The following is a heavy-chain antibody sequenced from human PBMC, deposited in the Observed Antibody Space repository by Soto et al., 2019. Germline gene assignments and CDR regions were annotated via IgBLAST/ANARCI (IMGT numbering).Heavy chain of an antibody. V-gene: IGHV1-69*06. J-gene: IGHJ4*02. CDR3: ARRDTSGFLRYFDN. Sequence: SVKVSCKSSGGTFSSFINYPVNWVRQAPGQGLEWMGGIVPNVGTVNYAQKFRGKVTITADKSTGTAYMELSSLRSEDTALYYCARRDTSGFLRYFDNWGQGPKVTVSS. CDR1: GGTFSSFINYP. D-gene: IGHD3-3*01. CDR2: IVPNVGTV.